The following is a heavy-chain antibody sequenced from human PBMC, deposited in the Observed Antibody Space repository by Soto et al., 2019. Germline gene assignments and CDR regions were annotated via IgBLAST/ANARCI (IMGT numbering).Heavy chain of an antibody. CDR3: ARVGNYDILTGYKYFDY. V-gene: IGHV4-4*02. CDR2: IFHSGNA. Sequence: SETLSLTCAVSGGSMSRTNWWIWVRQSPGKGLEWIGEIFHSGNANYNPSLKSRVAMSVDKSQNRFSLKLSSVTAADTAVYYCARVGNYDILTGYKYFDYWGQGTLVTVSS. J-gene: IGHJ4*02. D-gene: IGHD3-9*01. CDR1: GGSMSRTNW.